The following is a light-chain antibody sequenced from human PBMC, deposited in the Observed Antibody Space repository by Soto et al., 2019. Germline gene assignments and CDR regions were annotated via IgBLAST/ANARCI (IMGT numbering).Light chain of an antibody. J-gene: IGLJ1*01. CDR1: SSDVGSYNL. CDR2: EGS. Sequence: QSVLTQPASVSGSPGQSITISCTGTSSDVGSYNLVSWYQQHPGKAPKLMIYEGSKRPSGVSNRFSGSKSGNTASLTISGLQAEDEADYYCCSHPGSSTYLLGTGPK. V-gene: IGLV2-23*01. CDR3: CSHPGSSTYL.